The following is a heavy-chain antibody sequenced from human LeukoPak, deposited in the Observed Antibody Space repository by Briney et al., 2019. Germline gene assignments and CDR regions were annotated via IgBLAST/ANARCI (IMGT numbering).Heavy chain of an antibody. Sequence: ASVKDSCKASGYTSTDYYIHWVRQAPGQGLQWMGWINPNSGTNYAQKFQGRVTMTRDTSINTAYMELNRLRSDDTAIYYCATGKVSGDDFDYWGQGTLVTVSS. CDR2: INPNSGT. CDR1: GYTSTDYY. D-gene: IGHD7-27*01. CDR3: ATGKVSGDDFDY. V-gene: IGHV1-2*02. J-gene: IGHJ4*02.